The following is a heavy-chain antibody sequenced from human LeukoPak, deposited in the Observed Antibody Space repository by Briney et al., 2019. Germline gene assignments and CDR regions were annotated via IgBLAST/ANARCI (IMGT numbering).Heavy chain of an antibody. CDR3: ARQGELAIDY. V-gene: IGHV4-39*01. CDR2: MYYSGST. CDR1: GGSISSSSYY. J-gene: IGHJ4*02. Sequence: KPSETLSLTCTVSGGSISSSSYYWGWIRQPPGKGLEWIGSMYYSGSTYYNPSLQSRVTMSIDTSKNQFSLKLSSVTAADTAVYYCARQGELAIDYWGQGTLVTVSS. D-gene: IGHD1-26*01.